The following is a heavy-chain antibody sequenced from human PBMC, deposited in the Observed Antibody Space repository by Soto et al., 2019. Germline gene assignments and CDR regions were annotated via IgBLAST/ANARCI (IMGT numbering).Heavy chain of an antibody. CDR2: LETDGSTT. V-gene: IGHV3-74*03. Sequence: EVQLVESGGGLVQPGGSLRLSCAASGFSLSDHWMHWVRHAPGKGLVWVSRLETDGSTTAYADSVRGRFSISRDNAKNTLYLQMNSLRAEETAVYYCVRDGTSTMPYDSWGQGTLVTVSS. J-gene: IGHJ5*01. D-gene: IGHD1-1*01. CDR3: VRDGTSTMPYDS. CDR1: GFSLSDHW.